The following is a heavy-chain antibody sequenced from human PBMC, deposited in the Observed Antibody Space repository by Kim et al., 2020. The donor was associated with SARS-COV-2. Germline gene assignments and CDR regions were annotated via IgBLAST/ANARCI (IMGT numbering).Heavy chain of an antibody. CDR2: ISTSSSYI. Sequence: GGSLRLSCAASGFTFSSFTMTWVRQAPGKGLEWVSSISTSSSYIYYADSVKGRFTISRDNAKNSLYLQMNSLRAEDTAVYYCARDHYWDIFTCYYDYWG. D-gene: IGHD3-9*01. V-gene: IGHV3-21*01. J-gene: IGHJ4*01. CDR1: GFTFSSFT. CDR3: ARDHYWDIFTCYYDY.